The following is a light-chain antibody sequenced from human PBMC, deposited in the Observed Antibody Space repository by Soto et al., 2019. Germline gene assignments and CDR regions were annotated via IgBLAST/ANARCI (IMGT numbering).Light chain of an antibody. V-gene: IGKV4-1*01. CDR3: QQYYSTPRT. Sequence: DIVMTQSPDSLAVSLGERATINCKSSQSVLYRSKNKNYLAWYQQKPGQPPKLLIYWASTRESGVPDRFSGSGSGTEFTLTISSLQAEDVAVYYCQQYYSTPRTFGQGTKVEIK. CDR1: QSVLYRSKNKNY. CDR2: WAS. J-gene: IGKJ1*01.